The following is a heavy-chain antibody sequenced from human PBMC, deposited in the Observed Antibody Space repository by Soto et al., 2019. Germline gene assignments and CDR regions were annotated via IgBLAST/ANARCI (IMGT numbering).Heavy chain of an antibody. CDR3: ASFPPVDRYICAPSDY. Sequence: SETLSLTCTVSGGSVSSGSYYWSWIRQPPGKGLEGIGYIYYSGSTNYNPSLKSRVTISVDTYKNQFSLKLSSVTAADTAVYYCASFPPVDRYICAPSDYWGQGTLVTVSS. D-gene: IGHD5-18*01. J-gene: IGHJ4*02. CDR1: GGSVSSGSYY. V-gene: IGHV4-61*01. CDR2: IYYSGST.